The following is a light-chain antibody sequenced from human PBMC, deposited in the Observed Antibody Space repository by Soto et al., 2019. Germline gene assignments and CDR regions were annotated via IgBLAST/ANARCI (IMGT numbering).Light chain of an antibody. J-gene: IGLJ1*01. CDR1: SSDVGSYNL. CDR2: EGS. Sequence: QSALTQPASVSGSPGQSITISCTGTSSDVGSYNLVSWYQQHPGKAPKLMIYEGSKRPSGVSNRFSGSKTGNTASLTISGLQAEDEADYYCFSHRGGDSHVFGTGTKVTVL. CDR3: FSHRGGDSHV. V-gene: IGLV2-23*01.